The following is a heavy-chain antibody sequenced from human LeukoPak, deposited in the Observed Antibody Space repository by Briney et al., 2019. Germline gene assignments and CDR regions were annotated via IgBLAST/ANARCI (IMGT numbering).Heavy chain of an antibody. CDR2: ISWNSGSI. V-gene: IGHV3-9*01. CDR3: AKEGGWELLDDAFDI. J-gene: IGHJ3*02. CDR1: GFTFDDYA. Sequence: GGSLRLSCAASGFTFDDYAMHWVRQAPGKGLEWVSGISWNSGSIGYADSAKGRFTISRDNAKNSLYLQMNSLRAEDTALYYCAKEGGWELLDDAFDIWGQGTMVTVSS. D-gene: IGHD1-26*01.